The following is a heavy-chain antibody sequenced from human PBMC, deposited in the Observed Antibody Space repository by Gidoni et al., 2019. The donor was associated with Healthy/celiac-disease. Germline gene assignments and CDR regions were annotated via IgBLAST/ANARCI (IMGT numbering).Heavy chain of an antibody. Sequence: QVQLVQSGAEVKKHGASVKVSCKASGYTFTSYGISWVRQAPGQGLEWMGWISAYNGNTNYAQKLQGRVTMTTDTSTSTAYMELRSLRSDDTAVYYCARDGYCSGGSCLSYWYFDLWGRGTLVTVSS. D-gene: IGHD2-15*01. V-gene: IGHV1-18*04. CDR1: GYTFTSYG. J-gene: IGHJ2*01. CDR3: ARDGYCSGGSCLSYWYFDL. CDR2: ISAYNGNT.